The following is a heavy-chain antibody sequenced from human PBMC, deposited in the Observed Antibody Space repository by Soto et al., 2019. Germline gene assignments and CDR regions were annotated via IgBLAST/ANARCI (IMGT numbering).Heavy chain of an antibody. CDR3: ARVFHCSSTSCPPLAGAFDI. Sequence: ASVKVSCKASGYTFTSYYMHWVRQAPGQGLEWIGIINPSGGSTSYAQKFQGRVTMTRDTSTSTVYMELSSLRSEDTAVYYCARVFHCSSTSCPPLAGAFDIWGQGTMVTVS. CDR1: GYTFTSYY. V-gene: IGHV1-46*03. D-gene: IGHD2-2*01. J-gene: IGHJ3*02. CDR2: INPSGGST.